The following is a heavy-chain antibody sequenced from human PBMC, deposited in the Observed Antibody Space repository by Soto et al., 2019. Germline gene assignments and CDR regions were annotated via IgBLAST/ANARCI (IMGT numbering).Heavy chain of an antibody. J-gene: IGHJ4*02. CDR3: AGDGIGGTAFRGYCAC. Sequence: QVQLVESGGGAVQPGRSLRLSCVVPGSIFSGYGMHWVRQAPGKGLEWVAGIWYDGSNKYYADSVEGRFTISRDNSKNTLYLQMDRLRVEETAVYYCAGDGIGGTAFRGYCACWGQGSLVTVCS. D-gene: IGHD1-7*01. CDR2: IWYDGSNK. V-gene: IGHV3-33*01. CDR1: GSIFSGYG.